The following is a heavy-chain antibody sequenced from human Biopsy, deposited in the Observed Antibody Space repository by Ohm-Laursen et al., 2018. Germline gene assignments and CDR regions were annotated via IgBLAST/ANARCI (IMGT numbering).Heavy chain of an antibody. J-gene: IGHJ6*02. CDR1: GFSFTSYT. V-gene: IGHV3-21*01. CDR2: ITSRSGYK. Sequence: GSLRLSCAAPGFSFTSYTMNWVRQVPGKGLEWVSSITSRSGYKYYADSVKGRFTISRDNAKNSLYLQMNSLRAEDTAVYFCASLGLVWFGELLSVPFGLDVWGQGTTVTVSS. CDR3: ASLGLVWFGELLSVPFGLDV. D-gene: IGHD3-10*01.